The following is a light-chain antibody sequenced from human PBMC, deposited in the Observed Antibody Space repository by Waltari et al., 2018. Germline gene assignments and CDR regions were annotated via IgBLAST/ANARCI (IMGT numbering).Light chain of an antibody. CDR3: CSYAGSGTYV. Sequence: QSALTQPASVSGTPGQSLTISCTGTNSDVGNYNLVSWYQPHPGEAPKLMICEVIKRPSGVSNRFSGSKSGNTASLTISGLQAEDEADYYCCSYAGSGTYVFGTGTKVTVL. J-gene: IGLJ1*01. CDR1: NSDVGNYNL. V-gene: IGLV2-23*02. CDR2: EVI.